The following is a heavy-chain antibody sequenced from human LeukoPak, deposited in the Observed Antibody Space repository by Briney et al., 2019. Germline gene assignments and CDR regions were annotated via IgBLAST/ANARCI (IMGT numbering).Heavy chain of an antibody. V-gene: IGHV3-21*01. Sequence: PGGSLRLSCAASGFTFSSYSMNWVRQAPGKGLEWVSSISSSSSYIYYADSVKGRFTISRDNAKNSLYLQMNSLRAEDTAVYYCARDGYYDSSGYRTDAFDIWGQGTMVTVSS. D-gene: IGHD3-22*01. CDR2: ISSSSSYI. CDR3: ARDGYYDSSGYRTDAFDI. CDR1: GFTFSSYS. J-gene: IGHJ3*02.